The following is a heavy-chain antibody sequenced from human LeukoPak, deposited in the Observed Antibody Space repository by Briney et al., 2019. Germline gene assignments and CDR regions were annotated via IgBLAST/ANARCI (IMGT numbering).Heavy chain of an antibody. CDR1: GGSISSSNW. CDR2: IYHSGST. V-gene: IGHV4-4*02. D-gene: IGHD2-21*01. Sequence: SGTLSLTCAASGGSISSSNWWSWVRQPPGKGLEWIGEIYHSGSTNYNPSLKSRVTISVDKSKNQFSLKLSSVTAADTAVYYCARYSYYYYYYMDVWGKGTTVTVSS. J-gene: IGHJ6*03. CDR3: ARYSYYYYYYMDV.